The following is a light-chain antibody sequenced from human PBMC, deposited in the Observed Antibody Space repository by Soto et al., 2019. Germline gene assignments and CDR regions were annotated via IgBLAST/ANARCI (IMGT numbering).Light chain of an antibody. CDR2: GAS. Sequence: EIVLTQSPGTLSLSPGERATLSCRASQSISSNYFAWYQQKPGQAPRLLIYGASSRATAIPDRFSGSGSGTDFTLTISSLEPEDFAVYYCQQYGSSLSSTFGQGTRLEIK. V-gene: IGKV3-20*01. CDR3: QQYGSSLSST. J-gene: IGKJ5*01. CDR1: QSISSNY.